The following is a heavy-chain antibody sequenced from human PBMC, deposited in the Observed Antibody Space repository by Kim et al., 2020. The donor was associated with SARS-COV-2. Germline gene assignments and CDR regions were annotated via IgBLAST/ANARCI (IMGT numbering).Heavy chain of an antibody. CDR3: ALYRRDTAMVTDAFDI. J-gene: IGHJ3*02. CDR1: GYTFTSYY. D-gene: IGHD5-18*01. V-gene: IGHV1-46*01. CDR2: INPSGGST. Sequence: ASVKVSCKASGYTFTSYYMHWVRQAPGQGLEWMGIINPSGGSTSYAQKFQGRVTMTRDTSTSTVYMELSSLRSEDTAVYYCALYRRDTAMVTDAFDIWGQGTMVTVSS.